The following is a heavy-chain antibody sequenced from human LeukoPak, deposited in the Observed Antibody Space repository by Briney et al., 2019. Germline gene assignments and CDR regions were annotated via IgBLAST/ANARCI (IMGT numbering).Heavy chain of an antibody. CDR2: IIPILNTA. J-gene: IGHJ4*02. V-gene: IGHV1-69*01. Sequence: SVKVSCKASGGTFCSYYVSWVRQAPGQGLEWMGGIIPILNTAIYAQKFQGRVTITADESTSLAYMDLSNLRTEDTAVYYCARHGGYGYNFDNWGQGTLVTVSS. CDR3: ARHGGYGYNFDN. D-gene: IGHD5-24*01. CDR1: GGTFCSYY.